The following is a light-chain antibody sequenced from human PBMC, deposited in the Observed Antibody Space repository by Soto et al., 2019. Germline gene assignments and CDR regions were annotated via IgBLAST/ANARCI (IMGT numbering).Light chain of an antibody. CDR2: DAS. J-gene: IGKJ4*01. CDR3: QQRSFWLT. V-gene: IGKV3-11*01. CDR1: QSVSSY. Sequence: EIVLTQSPATLSLSPRERATLSCRASQSVSSYLAWYQQKPGQAPRLLIYDASNRATGIPARFSGSGSGTDFTLTISSLATEDFAVYYCQQRSFWLTFGGGTKVAIK.